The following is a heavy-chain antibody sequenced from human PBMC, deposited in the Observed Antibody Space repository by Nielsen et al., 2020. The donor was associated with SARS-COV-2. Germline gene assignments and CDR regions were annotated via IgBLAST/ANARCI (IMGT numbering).Heavy chain of an antibody. CDR2: SSAYNGNT. CDR3: ARMEGYYMDV. Sequence: ASEKVSCKASGYTLTSYGISWVRQATGQGLEGMGWSSAYNGNTNYAQKLQCRVTMTTATSTSTAYMELRSLRSDDPAVAYCARMEGYYMDVWGKGTTVTVSS. CDR1: GYTLTSYG. D-gene: IGHD3-3*01. V-gene: IGHV1-18*04. J-gene: IGHJ6*03.